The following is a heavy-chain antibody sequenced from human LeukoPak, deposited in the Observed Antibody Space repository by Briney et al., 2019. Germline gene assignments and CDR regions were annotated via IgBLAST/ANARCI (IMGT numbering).Heavy chain of an antibody. CDR1: GGTFSSFV. CDR2: IIPILGVP. D-gene: IGHD3-22*01. J-gene: IGHJ4*02. CDR3: ARAIRDYYDNSGYSYYFDY. V-gene: IGHV1-69*04. Sequence: SVKVSCKASGGTFSSFVITWVRQAPGQGLEWMGRIIPILGVPNYAQKFQGRVTITADISTSTAYMELSSLRSEDTAVYYCARAIRDYYDNSGYSYYFDYWGQGTLVTVSS.